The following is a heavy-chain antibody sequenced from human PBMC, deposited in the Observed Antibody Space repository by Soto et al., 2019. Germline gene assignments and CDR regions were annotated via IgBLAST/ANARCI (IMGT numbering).Heavy chain of an antibody. CDR1: GFTFSAYD. D-gene: IGHD1-26*01. V-gene: IGHV3-13*01. Sequence: EVQLVESGGGLVQPGGSLRLSCAASGFTFSAYDMHWVRQPTGKGLEWVSAIGTQHDTYYPDSVKGRFTISRENAKNSLFLKRNSLGTGDRALYYCERRPSYCPGGGGWFDPWGQGTLVTVSS. CDR3: ERRPSYCPGGGGWFDP. CDR2: IGTQHDT. J-gene: IGHJ5*02.